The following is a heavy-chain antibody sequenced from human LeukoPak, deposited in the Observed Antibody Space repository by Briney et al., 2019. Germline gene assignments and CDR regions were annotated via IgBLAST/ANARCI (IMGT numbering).Heavy chain of an antibody. CDR1: GFTFTSYG. CDR3: AKASWVSNADAVL. CDR2: LSGNGDGQ. J-gene: IGHJ4*02. V-gene: IGHV3-23*01. Sequence: PGGSLRLSCSASGFTFTSYGMSWVRQAPGKGLEWVAGLSGNGDGQFYADSVEGRFTISRDISNNIWYLQMNSLRAEDTAVYCCAKASWVSNADAVLWGQGTVVTVSS. D-gene: IGHD1-1*01.